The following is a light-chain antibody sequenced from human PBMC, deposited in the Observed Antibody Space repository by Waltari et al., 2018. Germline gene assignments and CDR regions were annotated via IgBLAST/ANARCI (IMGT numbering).Light chain of an antibody. CDR2: GKN. CDR3: NSRDSSGNHLVV. V-gene: IGLV3-19*01. J-gene: IGLJ2*01. Sequence: SSELTQDPAVSVALGQTVRIHCPGDSLRSDHASWYQQKPGQAPVLVIYGKNNRPSGIPDRFSGSSSGNTASLTITGAQAEDEADYYCNSRDSSGNHLVVFGGGTKLTVL. CDR1: SLRSDH.